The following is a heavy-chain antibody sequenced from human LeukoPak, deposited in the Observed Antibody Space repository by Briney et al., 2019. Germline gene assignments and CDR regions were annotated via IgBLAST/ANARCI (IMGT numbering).Heavy chain of an antibody. D-gene: IGHD3-3*01. V-gene: IGHV4-59*01. CDR1: GGSISSYY. J-gene: IGHJ6*03. CDR2: IYYSGST. Sequence: SETLSLTCTVSGGSISSYYWSWIRQPPGKGLEWIGYIYYSGSTNYNPSLKSRVTISVDTSKNQFSLKLSSVTAADTAVYYCARVGYDFWSNYYYMDVWGKGTTVTVSS. CDR3: ARVGYDFWSNYYYMDV.